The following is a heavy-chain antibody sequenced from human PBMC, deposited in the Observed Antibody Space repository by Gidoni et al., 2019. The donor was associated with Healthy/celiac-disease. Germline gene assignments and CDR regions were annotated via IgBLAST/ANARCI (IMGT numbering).Heavy chain of an antibody. CDR3: ARGVRGTHYFDY. V-gene: IGHV3-11*05. CDR1: GFTFSDYY. D-gene: IGHD1-26*01. J-gene: IGHJ4*02. Sequence: QVQLVESGGGLVKPGGSLRLSCAASGFTFSDYYMSWLRQAPGKGLEWVSYISSSSSYTNYADSVKGRFTISRDNAKNSLYLQMNSLRAEDTAVYYCARGVRGTHYFDYWGQGTLVTVSS. CDR2: ISSSSSYT.